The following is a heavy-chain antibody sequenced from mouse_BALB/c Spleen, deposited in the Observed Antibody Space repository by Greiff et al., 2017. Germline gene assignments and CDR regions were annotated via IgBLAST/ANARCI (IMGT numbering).Heavy chain of an antibody. D-gene: IGHD2-1*01. J-gene: IGHJ4*01. V-gene: IGHV3-2*02. CDR2: ISYSGST. CDR3: ARSGNYVGYYAMDY. Sequence: EVQGVESGPGLVKPSQSLSLTCTVTGYSITSDYAWNWIRQFPGNKLEWMGYISYSGSTSYNPSLKSRISITRDTSKNQFFLQLNSVTTEDTATYYCARSGNYVGYYAMDYWGQGTSVTVSS. CDR1: GYSITSDYA.